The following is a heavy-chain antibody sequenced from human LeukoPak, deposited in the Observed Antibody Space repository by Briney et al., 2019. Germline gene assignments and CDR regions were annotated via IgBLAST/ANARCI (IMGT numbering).Heavy chain of an antibody. D-gene: IGHD1-26*01. Sequence: GGSLRLSCAASGFTSSNYEMNWVRRAPGKGLEWISYIKSSGTTVYYADSVKGRFTISRDNAKNSLYLQMNSLRAEDTAVYYCARGGDTGSYSKFWGQGTLVTVSS. V-gene: IGHV3-48*03. CDR1: GFTSSNYE. CDR2: IKSSGTTV. CDR3: ARGGDTGSYSKF. J-gene: IGHJ4*02.